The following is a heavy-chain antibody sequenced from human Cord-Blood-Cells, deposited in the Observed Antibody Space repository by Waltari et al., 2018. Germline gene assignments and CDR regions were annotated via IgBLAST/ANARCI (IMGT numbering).Heavy chain of an antibody. V-gene: IGHV1-2*06. Sequence: QVQLVQSGAEVKKPGASVKVSCKASGYTFTGYYMHWVRQAPGQGLEWMGRINPNSGGTNYAQKFQGSVTMTRDTSISTAYMGLRRLRSDDTAVYYCARDGGSPRLDAFDIWGQGTMVTVSS. D-gene: IGHD3-16*01. J-gene: IGHJ3*02. CDR3: ARDGGSPRLDAFDI. CDR1: GYTFTGYY. CDR2: INPNSGGT.